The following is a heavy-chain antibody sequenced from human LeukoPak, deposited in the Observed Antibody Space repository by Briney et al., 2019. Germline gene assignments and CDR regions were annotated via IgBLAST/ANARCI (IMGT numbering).Heavy chain of an antibody. CDR1: GFTFSSYG. V-gene: IGHV3-30*03. J-gene: IGHJ4*02. D-gene: IGHD3-10*01. Sequence: GRSLRLSCAASGFTFSSYGMHWVRQAPGKGLEWVAVISYDGSNKYYADSVKGRFTISRDNSKNTLYLQMNSLRAEDTAVYYCARCARGVMVDYWGQGTLVTVSS. CDR2: ISYDGSNK. CDR3: ARCARGVMVDY.